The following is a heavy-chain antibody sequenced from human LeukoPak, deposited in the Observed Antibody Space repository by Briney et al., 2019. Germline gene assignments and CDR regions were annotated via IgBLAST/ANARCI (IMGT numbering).Heavy chain of an antibody. CDR1: GYTFTSYY. J-gene: IGHJ4*02. CDR3: ARDERAHYYDSSGYFPFDY. V-gene: IGHV1-46*01. CDR2: INPSGGSA. Sequence: PRASVKVSCKASGYTFTSYYMHWVRQAPGQGLEWMGIINPSGGSASYAQKFQGRVTMTRDTSTSTVYMELSSLRSEDTAVYYCARDERAHYYDSSGYFPFDYWGQGTLVTVSS. D-gene: IGHD3-22*01.